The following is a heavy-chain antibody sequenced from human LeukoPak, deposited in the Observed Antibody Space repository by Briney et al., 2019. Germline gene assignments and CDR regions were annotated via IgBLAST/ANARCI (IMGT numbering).Heavy chain of an antibody. CDR1: DDSFSSHS. CDR2: ISYIGSP. D-gene: IGHD4-17*01. J-gene: IGHJ3*02. V-gene: IGHV4-59*11. CDR3: ARDLVTVTKGFDI. Sequence: SETLSLTCAVSDDSFSSHSWTWIRQPPGEGLEWIGYISYIGSPHSNPSLTSRVTISIDTPKNLFSLKLTSVTAADPAVYYCARDLVTVTKGFDIWGKGTMVSVSS.